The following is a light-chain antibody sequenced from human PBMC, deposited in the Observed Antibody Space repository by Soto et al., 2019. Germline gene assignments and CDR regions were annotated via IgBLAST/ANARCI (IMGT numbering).Light chain of an antibody. CDR2: EVS. Sequence: QSLLTQPASVSGPPGQSITISCTGTSSDVGAYNYVSWYQQHPGKAPKLMIYEVSNRPSGVSNRFSGSKSGNTASLTTSGLQAEDEADYYCSSYISSSTLVFGTGTKVTVL. CDR1: SSDVGAYNY. J-gene: IGLJ1*01. V-gene: IGLV2-14*01. CDR3: SSYISSSTLV.